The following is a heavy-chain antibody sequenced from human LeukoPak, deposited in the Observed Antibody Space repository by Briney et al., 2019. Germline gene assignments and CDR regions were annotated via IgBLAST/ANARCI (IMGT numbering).Heavy chain of an antibody. V-gene: IGHV3-30*02. D-gene: IGHD5-18*01. CDR2: IRYDGSNE. Sequence: GGSLRLSCAASGFTFSSYGMHWVRQAPGKGLEWGSFIRYDGSNEYYADSVRGRFTISRDNSKNTLYLKMNSLRAEDTAVYSCARDERWRIQLWLQPGGFDYWGQGTLVTVSS. CDR3: ARDERWRIQLWLQPGGFDY. J-gene: IGHJ4*02. CDR1: GFTFSSYG.